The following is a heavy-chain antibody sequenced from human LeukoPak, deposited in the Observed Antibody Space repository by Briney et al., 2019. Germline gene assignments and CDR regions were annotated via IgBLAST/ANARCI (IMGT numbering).Heavy chain of an antibody. V-gene: IGHV4-4*07. CDR1: GGSIRRHY. D-gene: IGHD2-15*01. CDR2: IYKSGSNSENT. J-gene: IGHJ4*02. Sequence: PSETLSLTCTVSGGSIRRHYWSWIRQSAGKGLEWMGRIYKSGSNSENTNYNPSLESRVTEAADTSNNQFSLTLSSVTAADTAVYYCARASLSIGGYSSFDYWGQGILVTVSS. CDR3: ARASLSIGGYSSFDY.